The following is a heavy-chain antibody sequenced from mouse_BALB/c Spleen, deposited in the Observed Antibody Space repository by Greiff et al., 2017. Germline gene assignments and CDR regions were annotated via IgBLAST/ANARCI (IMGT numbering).Heavy chain of an antibody. Sequence: QVQLQQPGAELVKPGASVKLSCTASGYTFTSYWMHWVKQRPGQGLEWIGEINPSNGRTNYNEKFKSKATLTVDKSSSTAYMQLSSLTSEDSAVDYCAEGLRLRGCAYWGQGTLVTVAA. CDR2: INPSNGRT. CDR1: GYTFTSYW. D-gene: IGHD1-2*01. J-gene: IGHJ3*01. V-gene: IGHV1S81*02. CDR3: AEGLRLRGCAY.